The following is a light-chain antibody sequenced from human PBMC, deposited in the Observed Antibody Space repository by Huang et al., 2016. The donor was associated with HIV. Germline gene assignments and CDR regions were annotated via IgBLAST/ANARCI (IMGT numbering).Light chain of an antibody. CDR3: QQYNAYFPYT. CDR2: KAS. V-gene: IGKV1-5*03. CDR1: KNIGTY. Sequence: DIQIPQSPSPLSASVGDRVTIPCRASKNIGTYLGWYQKKPGKGPKLVIYKASYLEGEVPSRLGGSGSGTEFTLNISSLQPDDLATYYCQQYNAYFPYTFGQGTKVEIK. J-gene: IGKJ2*01.